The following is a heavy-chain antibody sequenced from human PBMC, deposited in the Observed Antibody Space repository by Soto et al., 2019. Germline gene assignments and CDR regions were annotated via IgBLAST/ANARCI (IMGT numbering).Heavy chain of an antibody. CDR3: ARGQQLSRYYFDF. V-gene: IGHV3-33*01. Sequence: QVQLVESGGGVVQPGRSLRLSCAASGFTFSSYGMHWVRQAPGKGLEWVALIWYDGSYKYYADSVKGRFTISRDNSKNTLYLQMDSLRADETAMYYCARGQQLSRYYFDFWGQGTLVTVSS. J-gene: IGHJ4*02. CDR1: GFTFSSYG. D-gene: IGHD6-13*01. CDR2: IWYDGSYK.